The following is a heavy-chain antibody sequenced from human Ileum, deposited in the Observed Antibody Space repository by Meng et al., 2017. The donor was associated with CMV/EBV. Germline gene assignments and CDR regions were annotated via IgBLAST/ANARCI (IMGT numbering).Heavy chain of an antibody. D-gene: IGHD1-26*01. CDR1: GFPFSSFS. CDR2: IRYDGSRT. V-gene: IGHV3-74*01. J-gene: IGHJ4*02. Sequence: LSCAASGFPFSSFSMHWVRQAPGKGLVWVSHIRYDGSRTNYADSVKGRFSISRDNAKNTLYLEMNSLRAEDSAVYYCARDKWELYFDYWGQGALVTVSS. CDR3: ARDKWELYFDY.